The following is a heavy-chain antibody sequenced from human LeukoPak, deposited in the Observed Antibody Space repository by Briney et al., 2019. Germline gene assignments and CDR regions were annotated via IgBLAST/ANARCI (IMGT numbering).Heavy chain of an antibody. J-gene: IGHJ4*02. Sequence: GGPLRLPCAASGFPFSVYALNWVRQAPGKGLEWVSAISGSGGTIFYSDSVKGRFTISRDHSKNTLYLQMNSLRAEDTAVYYCAKVLGSRIAVSDPFYYWGQGTLVTVSS. D-gene: IGHD2-21*01. CDR3: AKVLGSRIAVSDPFYY. CDR1: GFPFSVYA. V-gene: IGHV3-23*01. CDR2: ISGSGGTI.